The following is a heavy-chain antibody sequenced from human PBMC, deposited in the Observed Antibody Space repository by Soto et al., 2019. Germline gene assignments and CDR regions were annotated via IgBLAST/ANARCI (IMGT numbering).Heavy chain of an antibody. CDR1: GFTISSYW. Sequence: EVQLVESGGDLVQPGGSLRLSCAASGFTISSYWMSWVRQVPGKGLEWVANIKQDGTEKYYVDSVKGRFTISRDNAKNSLYLQMSSLSAEDTAVYHCARSQVAIPGDNWGKGPLVMLSS. CDR2: IKQDGTEK. V-gene: IGHV3-7*05. J-gene: IGHJ4*02. D-gene: IGHD2-21*01. CDR3: ARSQVAIPGDN.